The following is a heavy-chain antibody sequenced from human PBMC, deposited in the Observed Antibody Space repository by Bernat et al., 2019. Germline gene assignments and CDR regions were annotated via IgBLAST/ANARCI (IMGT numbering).Heavy chain of an antibody. Sequence: QVQLVESGGGVVQPGRSLRLSCAASGFTFSSYAMHWVRQAPGKGLEWVAVISYDGSNKYYADSVKGRFTISRDNSKNTLYLQMNSLRAEDTAVYYCARDQGQLWPARKSNYYYYCMDVWGQGTTVTVSS. CDR3: ARDQGQLWPARKSNYYYYCMDV. CDR1: GFTFSSYA. J-gene: IGHJ6*02. CDR2: ISYDGSNK. D-gene: IGHD5-18*01. V-gene: IGHV3-30-3*01.